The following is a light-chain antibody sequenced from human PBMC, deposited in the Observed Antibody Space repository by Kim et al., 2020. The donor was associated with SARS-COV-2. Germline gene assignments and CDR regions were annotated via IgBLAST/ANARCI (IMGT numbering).Light chain of an antibody. CDR1: KLGDKY. Sequence: SYELTQPPSGSVSPGQTASITCSGDKLGDKYACWYQQKPGQSPVLVIYQDNKRPSGIPERFSGSNSGNTATLTISGTQAMDEADYYCQAWDSSTKVFGTG. J-gene: IGLJ1*01. V-gene: IGLV3-1*01. CDR3: QAWDSSTKV. CDR2: QDN.